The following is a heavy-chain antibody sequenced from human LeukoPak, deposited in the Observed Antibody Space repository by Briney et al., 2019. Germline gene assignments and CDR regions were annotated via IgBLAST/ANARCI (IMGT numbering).Heavy chain of an antibody. V-gene: IGHV4-34*01. CDR3: ATLQGGYYDSSGYRYLIGDY. CDR2: INHSGST. J-gene: IGHJ4*02. Sequence: SETLSLTCAVYGGSFSGYYWSWIRQPPGKGLEWSGEINHSGSTNYNPSLKSRVTISVDTSKNQFSLKLSSVTAADTAVYYCATLQGGYYDSSGYRYLIGDYWGQGTLVTVSS. D-gene: IGHD3-22*01. CDR1: GGSFSGYY.